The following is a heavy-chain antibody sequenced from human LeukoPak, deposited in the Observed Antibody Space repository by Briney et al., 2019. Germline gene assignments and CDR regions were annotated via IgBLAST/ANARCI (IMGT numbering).Heavy chain of an antibody. CDR1: GYTFTSYG. V-gene: IGHV1-18*01. J-gene: IGHJ6*03. CDR3: ARAPEEGMATISRRVYYYYYMDV. Sequence: GSSVKVSCKASGYTFTSYGISWVRQAPGQGLAWMGWISAYNGNTNYAQKLQGRVTMTTDTSTSTAYMELRSLRSDDTAVYYCARAPEEGMATISRRVYYYYYMDVWGKGTTVTVSS. CDR2: ISAYNGNT. D-gene: IGHD5-24*01.